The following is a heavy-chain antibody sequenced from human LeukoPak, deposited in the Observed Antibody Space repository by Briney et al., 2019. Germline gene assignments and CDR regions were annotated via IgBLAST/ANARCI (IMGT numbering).Heavy chain of an antibody. Sequence: TTSETLSLTCAVYGRSFSGYYWRWIRQPPGRGREWVGEINHSGRTNYNPSLKSRVTISVDTSKNQCSLKLSSVTAADTAVYYCAKSPNSRGPRVLPRSYYCYMDVWGKGTTVTVSS. V-gene: IGHV4-34*01. CDR1: GRSFSGYY. J-gene: IGHJ6*03. CDR2: INHSGRT. CDR3: AKSPNSRGPRVLPRSYYCYMDV. D-gene: IGHD2/OR15-2a*01.